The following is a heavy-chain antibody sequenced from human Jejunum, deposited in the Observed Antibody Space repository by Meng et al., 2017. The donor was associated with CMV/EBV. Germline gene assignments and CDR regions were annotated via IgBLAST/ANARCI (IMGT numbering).Heavy chain of an antibody. CDR2: ISYDATRK. Sequence: FTFSVYGMYWVRQAPGKGLEWVAVISYDATRKNYADSVKGRFTISRDNSKNTLYLQMNSLTTEDTAVYYCAKKAPYVSGNNDGFLDNWGQGTLVTVSS. CDR1: FTFSVYG. D-gene: IGHD3-3*01. CDR3: AKKAPYVSGNNDGFLDN. V-gene: IGHV3-30*18. J-gene: IGHJ4*02.